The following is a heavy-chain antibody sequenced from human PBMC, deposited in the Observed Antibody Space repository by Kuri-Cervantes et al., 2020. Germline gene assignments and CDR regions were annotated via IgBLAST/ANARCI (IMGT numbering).Heavy chain of an antibody. CDR1: GFRFDDYA. CDR2: INWSSGNRNSGNI. D-gene: IGHD4-17*01. V-gene: IGHV3-9*01. J-gene: IGHJ3*02. Sequence: SLKISCAASGFRFDDYAMNWVRQAPGKGLEWVSHINWSSGNRNSGNIDYADSVKGRFTISRDNAKNSLYLQMNSLRAEDTAVYYCASRLRDAFDIWGQGTMVTVSS. CDR3: ASRLRDAFDI.